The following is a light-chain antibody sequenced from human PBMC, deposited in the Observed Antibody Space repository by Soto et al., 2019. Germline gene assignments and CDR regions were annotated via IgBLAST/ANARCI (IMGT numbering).Light chain of an antibody. V-gene: IGLV1-44*01. CDR1: SSNIGSNT. J-gene: IGLJ2*01. CDR2: SHN. Sequence: QSVLTQPPSASGAPGQRVTISCSGGSSNIGSNTVNWYQHLPGTAPKLLIYSHNQRPSGVPDRFSGSKSGTSASLAISGLQSDDEAEYYCAVWDDSLSGQVVFGGGTKLTVL. CDR3: AVWDDSLSGQVV.